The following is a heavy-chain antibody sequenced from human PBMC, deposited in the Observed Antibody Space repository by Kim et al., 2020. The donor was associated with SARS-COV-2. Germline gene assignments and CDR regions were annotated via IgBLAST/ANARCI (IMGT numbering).Heavy chain of an antibody. J-gene: IGHJ6*02. V-gene: IGHV5-10-1*01. Sequence: GESLKISCKGSGYSFTSYWISWVRQMPGKGLEWMGRIDPSDSYTNYSPSFQGHVTISADKSISTAYLQWSSLKASDTAMYYCARARRYYDILTGSALGYYYGMDVWGQGTTVTVSS. CDR2: IDPSDSYT. CDR1: GYSFTSYW. CDR3: ARARRYYDILTGSALGYYYGMDV. D-gene: IGHD3-9*01.